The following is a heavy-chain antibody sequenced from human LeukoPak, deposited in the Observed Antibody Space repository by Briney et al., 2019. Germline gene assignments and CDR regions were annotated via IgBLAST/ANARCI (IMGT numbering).Heavy chain of an antibody. CDR1: GYSFTDHY. CDR2: INPNSGGT. CDR3: AREGSLGSLPI. D-gene: IGHD3-10*01. J-gene: IGHJ3*02. Sequence: GASVKVSCKASGYSFTDHYLHWVRQAPGQGLEWMGWINPNSGGTNYAQKFQGWVTMTRDTSISTAYMELSRLRSDDTAVYYCAREGSLGSLPIWGQGTMVTVSS. V-gene: IGHV1-2*04.